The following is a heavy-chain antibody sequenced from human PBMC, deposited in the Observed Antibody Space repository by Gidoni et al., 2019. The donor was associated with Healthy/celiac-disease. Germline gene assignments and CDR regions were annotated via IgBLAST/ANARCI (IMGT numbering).Heavy chain of an antibody. V-gene: IGHV3-9*01. CDR3: AKDRGRGGGNSFWYFDL. D-gene: IGHD2-21*02. Sequence: EVQLVESVGGLVQPGRSLRLSCAASGFTFDDYAMHWVRQAPGKCLEWVSGISWNSGSIGYADSVKCRFTISRDNAKNSLSLKMISLRAEDTALYYCAKDRGRGGGNSFWYFDLWGRGTL. CDR2: ISWNSGSI. J-gene: IGHJ2*01. CDR1: GFTFDDYA.